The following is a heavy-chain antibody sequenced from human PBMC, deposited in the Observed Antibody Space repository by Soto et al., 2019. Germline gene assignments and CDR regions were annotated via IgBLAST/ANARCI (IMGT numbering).Heavy chain of an antibody. CDR3: ARVEYSSSSGGLRNYYYGMDV. CDR1: GGSISSGGYY. CDR2: IYYSGST. V-gene: IGHV4-31*03. Sequence: TLSLTCTVSGGSISSGGYYWSWIRQHPGKGLEWIGYIYYSGSTYYNPSLKSRVTISVDTSKNQFSLKLSSVTAADTAVYYCARVEYSSSSGGLRNYYYGMDVWGQGTTVTVSS. J-gene: IGHJ6*02. D-gene: IGHD6-6*01.